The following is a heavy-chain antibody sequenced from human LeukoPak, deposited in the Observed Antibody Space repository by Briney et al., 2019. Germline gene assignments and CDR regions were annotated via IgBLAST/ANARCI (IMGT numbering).Heavy chain of an antibody. CDR1: GFTFSGYG. CDR2: ISYAGTNK. J-gene: IGHJ4*02. D-gene: IGHD1-26*01. CDR3: ARGGSYVHY. Sequence: GGSLRLSCAASGFTFSGYGMHWVRQAPGKGLEWVAVISYAGTNKYYADSVKGRFTISRDNSKNTLYVQMNSLRADDTAVYYCARGGSYVHYWGQGTLVTVSS. V-gene: IGHV3-30*12.